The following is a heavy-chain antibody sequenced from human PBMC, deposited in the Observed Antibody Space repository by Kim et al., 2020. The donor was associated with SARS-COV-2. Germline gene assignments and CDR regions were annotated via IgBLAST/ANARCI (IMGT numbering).Heavy chain of an antibody. V-gene: IGHV4-31*03. CDR3: ARYYSGTNYYYYGMDV. D-gene: IGHD3-10*01. Sequence: SETLSLTCTVSGGSISSGGYYWSWIRQHPGKGLEWIGYIYYSGSTYYNPSLKSRVTISVDTSKNQFSLKLSSVTAADTAVYYCARYYSGTNYYYYGMDVRGQGTTVTVSS. CDR1: GGSISSGGYY. J-gene: IGHJ6*02. CDR2: IYYSGST.